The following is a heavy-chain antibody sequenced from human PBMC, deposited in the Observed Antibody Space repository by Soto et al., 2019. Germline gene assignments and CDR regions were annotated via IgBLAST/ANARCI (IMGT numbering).Heavy chain of an antibody. J-gene: IGHJ4*02. CDR3: TRDRIMTDY. CDR2: IRNKASGGTA. V-gene: IGHV3-49*03. CDR1: GFTFGGYS. Sequence: EVQLVESGGGSVQPGRSLRLSCTTSGFTFGGYSMTWFRQAPGKGLEWVSFIRNKASGGTAEYAASVKGRFTVSRDDSKSITYLQMNSLKTEDTGMYYCTRDRIMTDYWGQGTLVTVSS.